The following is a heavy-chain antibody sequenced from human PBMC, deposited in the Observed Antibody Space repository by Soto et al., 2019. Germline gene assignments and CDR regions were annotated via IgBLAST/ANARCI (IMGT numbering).Heavy chain of an antibody. CDR1: GVSISGYY. J-gene: IGHJ3*01. V-gene: IGHV4-4*07. Sequence: QMQLQESGPGLVKPSETLSLTCSVAGVSISGYYWTWIRQTAGKGLEWIGRIYISGSTNYNPSLKSRATMSIDTSKNYFSLKLRSVTAADTAVYYCASDQINQNVFDFWGQGTMVTVSS. CDR2: IYISGST. CDR3: ASDQINQNVFDF.